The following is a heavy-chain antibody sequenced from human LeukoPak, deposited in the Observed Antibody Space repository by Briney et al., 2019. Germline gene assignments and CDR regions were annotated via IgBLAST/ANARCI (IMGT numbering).Heavy chain of an antibody. V-gene: IGHV4-30-4*08. CDR2: IYYSGSA. Sequence: PSETLSLTCNVSGGSISSGDHYWSWIRQPPGQGLEWIGYIYYSGSAYYNPSLKSRAAISLDTSMNQFSLNLSSVTAADAAVYFCARTTYYYYAMDVWGQGTTVTVSS. D-gene: IGHD1-1*01. J-gene: IGHJ6*02. CDR3: ARTTYYYYAMDV. CDR1: GGSISSGDHY.